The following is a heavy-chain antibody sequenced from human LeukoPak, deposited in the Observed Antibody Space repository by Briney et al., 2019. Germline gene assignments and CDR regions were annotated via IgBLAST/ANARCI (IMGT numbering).Heavy chain of an antibody. V-gene: IGHV3-30*03. CDR3: ARDTTSYANPDYAGSLRFDY. Sequence: GRSLRLSCAASGFTFSSYGMHWVRQAPGKGLEWVAVISYDGSNKYYADSVKGRFTISRDNSKNTLYLQMNSLRAEDTAVYYCARDTTSYANPDYAGSLRFDYWGQGTLVTVSS. D-gene: IGHD4-23*01. CDR2: ISYDGSNK. J-gene: IGHJ4*02. CDR1: GFTFSSYG.